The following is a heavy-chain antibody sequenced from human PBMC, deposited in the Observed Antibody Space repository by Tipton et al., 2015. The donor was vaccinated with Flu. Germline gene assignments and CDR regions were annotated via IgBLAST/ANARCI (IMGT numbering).Heavy chain of an antibody. CDR1: GFTFNDHY. J-gene: IGHJ4*02. Sequence: GSLRLSCAASGFTFNDHYMDWVRQAPGEGLEWLGRVKNKANSYATEFTASVKDRFTISRDDSKNAVYLQMNSLKAEDTAVYYCARGGLTRALDFWGQGTLVTVPS. V-gene: IGHV3-72*01. CDR3: ARGGLTRALDF. CDR2: VKNKANSYAT. D-gene: IGHD1-20*01.